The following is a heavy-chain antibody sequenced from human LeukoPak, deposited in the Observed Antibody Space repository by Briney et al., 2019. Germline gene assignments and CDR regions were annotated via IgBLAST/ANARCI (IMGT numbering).Heavy chain of an antibody. CDR3: AKDLLHDDYTLFDY. J-gene: IGHJ4*02. CDR1: GGSISSSSYY. D-gene: IGHD4-17*01. V-gene: IGHV3-23*01. Sequence: ASETLSLTCTVSGGSISSSSYYWGWIRQPPVKGLEWVSAISGSGGSTYYADSVKGRFTISRDNSKNTLYLQMNSLRAEDTAVYYCAKDLLHDDYTLFDYWGQGTLVTVSS. CDR2: ISGSGGST.